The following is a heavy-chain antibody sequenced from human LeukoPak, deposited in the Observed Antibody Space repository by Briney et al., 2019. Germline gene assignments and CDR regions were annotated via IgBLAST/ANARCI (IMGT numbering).Heavy chain of an antibody. Sequence: SETLSLTCTVSGGSISSYYWSWIRQPAGKGLEWIGCIYTSGSTNYNPSLKSRVTMSVDTSKNQFSLKLSSVTAADTAVYYCARDRIAVAGFDAFDIWGQGTMVTVSS. V-gene: IGHV4-4*07. J-gene: IGHJ3*02. CDR3: ARDRIAVAGFDAFDI. CDR1: GGSISSYY. D-gene: IGHD6-19*01. CDR2: IYTSGST.